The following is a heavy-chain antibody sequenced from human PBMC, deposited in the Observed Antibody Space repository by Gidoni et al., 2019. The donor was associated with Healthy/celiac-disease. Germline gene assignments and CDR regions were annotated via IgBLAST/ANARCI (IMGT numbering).Heavy chain of an antibody. CDR3: ARGYRYGYVTVY. CDR1: GYTFTGYY. CDR2: INPNSGGT. V-gene: IGHV1-2*02. J-gene: IGHJ4*02. D-gene: IGHD5-18*01. Sequence: QVQLVQSGAEVKKPGASVKVSCKASGYTFTGYYMHWVRQAPGQGLEWMGWINPNSGGTNDAQKFQGRVTMTRDTSISTAYMELSRLRSDDTAVYYCARGYRYGYVTVYWGQGTLVTVSS.